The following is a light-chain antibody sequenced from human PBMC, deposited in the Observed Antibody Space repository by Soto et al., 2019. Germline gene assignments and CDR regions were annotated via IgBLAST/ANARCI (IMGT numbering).Light chain of an antibody. V-gene: IGKV1-9*01. CDR3: QQLKSYLT. CDR2: AAS. Sequence: DIQLTQSPSFLSASVGDRVSITCRASQDIGSYLAWYQQEPGKAPKLLIYAASTLQSGVPSRFSGFGSGTEFTLTISNLQSEDFATYYCQQLKSYLTFGPGTRVDI. CDR1: QDIGSY. J-gene: IGKJ3*01.